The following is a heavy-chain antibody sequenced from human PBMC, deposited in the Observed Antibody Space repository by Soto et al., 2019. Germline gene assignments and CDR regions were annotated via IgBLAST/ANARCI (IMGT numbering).Heavy chain of an antibody. CDR3: ARDLSWSSGWPYYYYGMDV. V-gene: IGHV1-69*01. CDR1: GGTFSSYA. D-gene: IGHD6-25*01. J-gene: IGHJ6*02. Sequence: QVQLVQSGAEVKKPGSSVKVSCKASGGTFSSYAISWVRQAPGQGLEWMGGIIPIFGTANYAQKFQGRVTITADESTSTAYMELSSLRSEDTAVYYCARDLSWSSGWPYYYYGMDVWGQGTTVTVSS. CDR2: IIPIFGTA.